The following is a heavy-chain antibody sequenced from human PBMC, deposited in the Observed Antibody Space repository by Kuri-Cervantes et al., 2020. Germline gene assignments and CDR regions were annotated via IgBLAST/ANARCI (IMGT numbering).Heavy chain of an antibody. J-gene: IGHJ3*02. CDR3: AKDDTSGPDAFDI. CDR2: ISGNDVNT. CDR1: GFTFSSYA. D-gene: IGHD3-22*01. Sequence: GGSLRLSCAASGFTFSSYAMSWVRQAPGKGLEWVSAISGNDVNTYYADSVKGRFTISRDNSKNTLYLQMNSLRAEDTAVYYCAKDDTSGPDAFDIWGQGTMVTVSS. V-gene: IGHV3-23*01.